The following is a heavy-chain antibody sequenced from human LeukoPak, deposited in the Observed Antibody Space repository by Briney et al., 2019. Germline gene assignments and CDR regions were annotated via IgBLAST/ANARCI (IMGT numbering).Heavy chain of an antibody. CDR1: GGSISGYY. Sequence: SETLSLTCIVSGGSISGYYWSWIRQPPGKGLEWIGYIYYSGSTNYNPSLKSRVTISVDTSKNQFSLKLSSVTAADTAVYYCARAQTIVAFDYWGQGTLVTVSS. CDR2: IYYSGST. V-gene: IGHV4-59*01. D-gene: IGHD5-12*01. J-gene: IGHJ4*02. CDR3: ARAQTIVAFDY.